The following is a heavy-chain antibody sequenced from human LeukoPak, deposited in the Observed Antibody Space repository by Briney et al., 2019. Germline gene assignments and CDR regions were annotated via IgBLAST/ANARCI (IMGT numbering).Heavy chain of an antibody. Sequence: GRSLRLSCAASGFTFSSYGMHWVRQAPGKGLEWVAVISYDGSNKYYGDSVKGRFTISRDTSTNTVYLQMSSLRAEDTAVYYCARSTLMVQGGFENWGQGTLATVSS. CDR2: ISYDGSNK. CDR1: GFTFSSYG. CDR3: ARSTLMVQGGFEN. V-gene: IGHV3-33*05. D-gene: IGHD2-8*01. J-gene: IGHJ4*02.